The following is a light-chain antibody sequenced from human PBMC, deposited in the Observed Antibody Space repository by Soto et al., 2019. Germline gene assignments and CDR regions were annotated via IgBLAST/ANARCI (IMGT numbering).Light chain of an antibody. Sequence: EIVLTPSPGTLSFSPGERATLSFRARQRVSSGYLAWYQQKPGQAPRLLIYGASNRATDIPDRFSGRGSGTDFTLTISRLEPEDFAVYYCQQYGSSPPSSTFGQGTRLEIK. J-gene: IGKJ5*01. CDR1: QRVSSGY. CDR3: QQYGSSPPSST. V-gene: IGKV3-20*01. CDR2: GAS.